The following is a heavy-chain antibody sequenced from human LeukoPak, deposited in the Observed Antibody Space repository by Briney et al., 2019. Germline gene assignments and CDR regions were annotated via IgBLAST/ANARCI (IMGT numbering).Heavy chain of an antibody. CDR3: ARDARSAADY. J-gene: IGHJ4*02. CDR1: GHTFTAYY. D-gene: IGHD6-25*01. CDR2: INPNNGGT. Sequence: ASVKVSCKASGHTFTAYYTHWVRQAPGQGLEWMGWINPNNGGTNYAQKFQGRVTMTRDTSISTAYMELSRLRSDDTAVYYCARDARSAADYWGQGTLVTVSS. V-gene: IGHV1-2*02.